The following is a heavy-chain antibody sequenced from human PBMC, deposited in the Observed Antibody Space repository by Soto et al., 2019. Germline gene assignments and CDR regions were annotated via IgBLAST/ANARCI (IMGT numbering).Heavy chain of an antibody. V-gene: IGHV3-49*04. CDR2: IRSKHYGGTT. CDR1: GFTFDDYA. J-gene: IGHJ4*02. CDR3: TRTDYYYDSGSYYPLDY. D-gene: IGHD3-10*01. Sequence: PGGSLRLSCTPSGFTFDDYALSWVRQAPGKGLEWVGFIRSKHYGGTTEYAASVKGRFTISRGDSKSIAYLQMNSLKTEDTAVYYCTRTDYYYDSGSYYPLDYWGQGTLVTVSS.